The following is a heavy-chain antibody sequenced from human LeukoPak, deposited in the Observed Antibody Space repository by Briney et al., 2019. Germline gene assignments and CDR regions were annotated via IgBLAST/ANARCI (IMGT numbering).Heavy chain of an antibody. J-gene: IGHJ6*03. V-gene: IGHV3-33*01. CDR2: IWYDESNK. D-gene: IGHD1-14*01. Sequence: GGSLRLSCAASGFTFNSYGIHWVRQAPGKGLEWVAFIWYDESNKYYADSVKGRFTISRDDSKNTVYLQMNSLRADDTAVYYCARSSTGGDYYYYYMDVWGKGTTVTVSS. CDR1: GFTFNSYG. CDR3: ARSSTGGDYYYYYMDV.